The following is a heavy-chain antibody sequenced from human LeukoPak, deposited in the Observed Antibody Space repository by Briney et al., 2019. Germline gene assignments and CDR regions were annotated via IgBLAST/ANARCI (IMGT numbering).Heavy chain of an antibody. CDR1: GFTFSGHW. V-gene: IGHV3-74*03. J-gene: IGHJ4*02. Sequence: GGSLRLSCTASGFTFSGHWIHWVRQAPGMGLVWVSRINERGTDSMYAESVKGRFTISRDNAKNTVYLQMNSLGAEDTALYYCVRDETLWTLDWWGQGTLVTVSS. CDR2: INERGTDS. CDR3: VRDETLWTLDW. D-gene: IGHD1-1*01.